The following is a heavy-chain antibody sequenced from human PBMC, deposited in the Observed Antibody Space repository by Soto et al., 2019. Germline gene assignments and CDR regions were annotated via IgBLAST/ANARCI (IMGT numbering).Heavy chain of an antibody. Sequence: QVQLVESGGGVVQPGRSLRLSCAASGFTFSSYAMHWVRQAQGKGLEWVAVISYDGSNKYYADSVKGRCTISRDNSKNTLFLQMNSLRAEDTAVYYCARAYEADYFDYWGQGTLVTVSS. CDR2: ISYDGSNK. CDR3: ARAYEADYFDY. V-gene: IGHV3-30-3*01. D-gene: IGHD3-16*01. J-gene: IGHJ4*02. CDR1: GFTFSSYA.